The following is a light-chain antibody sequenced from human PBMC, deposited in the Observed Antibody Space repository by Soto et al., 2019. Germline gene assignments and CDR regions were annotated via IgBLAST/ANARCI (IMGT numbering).Light chain of an antibody. CDR1: NSDLGGYKY. V-gene: IGLV2-14*01. CDR3: SLYTATRV. CDR2: EVN. J-gene: IGLJ2*01. Sequence: QSVLTQPASVSGSPGQSITISCTGTNSDLGGYKYVSWYQQHPGKAPKLVLYEVNNRPSGVSNRFSGSKSGNTASLTISGLQAEDEADYYCSLYTATRVFGGGTKVTVL.